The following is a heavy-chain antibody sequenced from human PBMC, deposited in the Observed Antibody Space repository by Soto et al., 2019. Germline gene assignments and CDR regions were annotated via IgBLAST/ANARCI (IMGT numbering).Heavy chain of an antibody. D-gene: IGHD3-22*01. CDR1: GFTFSDYY. Sequence: PGGSLRLSCAASGFTFSDYYMSWIRQAPGKGLEWVSYISSSSSYTNYADSVKGRFSISRDNAKNSLYLQMNSLRAEDTAVYYCARSITDYYDSSGYYDDYWGQGTLVTVS. CDR2: ISSSSSYT. V-gene: IGHV3-11*03. J-gene: IGHJ4*02. CDR3: ARSITDYYDSSGYYDDY.